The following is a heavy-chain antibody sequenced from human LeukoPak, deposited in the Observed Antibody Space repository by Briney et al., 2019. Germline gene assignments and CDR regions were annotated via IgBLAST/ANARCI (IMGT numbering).Heavy chain of an antibody. J-gene: IGHJ5*02. V-gene: IGHV3-20*04. Sequence: TGGSLRLSCAASGFTFDDYGMSWIRQAPGKGLEWDSGINWNGGSTGYADSVKGRFSISRDNAKNSLYLQMNSLRAEDTALYYCAREAYYYGSGSYIYWFDPWGQGTLVTVSS. CDR3: AREAYYYGSGSYIYWFDP. CDR1: GFTFDDYG. D-gene: IGHD3-10*01. CDR2: INWNGGST.